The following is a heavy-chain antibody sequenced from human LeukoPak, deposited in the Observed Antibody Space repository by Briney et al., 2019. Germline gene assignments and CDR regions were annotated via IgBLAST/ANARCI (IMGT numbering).Heavy chain of an antibody. CDR2: IYYSGST. J-gene: IGHJ4*02. CDR1: GGSFSGYY. CDR3: AREEEGCSSTSCYHYFDY. V-gene: IGHV4-59*01. D-gene: IGHD2-2*01. Sequence: PSETLSLTCAVYGGSFSGYYWSWIRQPPGKGLEWIGYIYYSGSTNYNPSLKSRVTISVDTSKNQFSPKLSSVTAADTAVYYCAREEEGCSSTSCYHYFDYWGQGTLVTVSS.